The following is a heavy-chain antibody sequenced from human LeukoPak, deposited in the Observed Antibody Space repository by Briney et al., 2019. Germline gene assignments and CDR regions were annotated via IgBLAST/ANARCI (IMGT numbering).Heavy chain of an antibody. CDR3: ARGSSPAPGLFEF. J-gene: IGHJ4*02. CDR1: GGSISSGGYY. V-gene: IGHV4-61*02. D-gene: IGHD6-13*01. Sequence: PSQTLSLTCTVSGGSISSGGYYWSWIRQPAGKGLEWIGRINNSGSTNYNPSLKSRVTMSVDTSKNQISLKLSSVTAADTAVYYCARGSSPAPGLFEFWGQGTLVTVSS. CDR2: INNSGST.